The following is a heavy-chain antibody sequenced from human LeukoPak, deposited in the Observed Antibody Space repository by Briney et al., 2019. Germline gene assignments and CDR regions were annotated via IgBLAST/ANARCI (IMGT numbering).Heavy chain of an antibody. CDR3: ARVGYSYANFDY. V-gene: IGHV3-21*01. D-gene: IGHD3-16*01. Sequence: GSLRLSCAASGFTFTSYTMNWVRQAPGKGLEWVSSISSSSSYIYYADSVKGRFTISRDNAKNSLYLQMNSLRAEDTAVYYCARVGYSYANFDYWGQGTLVTVSS. J-gene: IGHJ4*02. CDR2: ISSSSSYI. CDR1: GFTFTSYT.